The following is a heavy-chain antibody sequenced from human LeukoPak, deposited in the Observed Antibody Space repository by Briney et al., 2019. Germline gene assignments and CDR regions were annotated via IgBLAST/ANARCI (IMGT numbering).Heavy chain of an antibody. D-gene: IGHD3-9*01. J-gene: IGHJ4*02. V-gene: IGHV3-30*18. CDR2: ISLDGSNK. CDR3: AKGHTTGWHFFDY. CDR1: GFTFSTYA. Sequence: GGSLRLSCAASGFTFSTYATHWVRQAPGKGLEWVAVISLDGSNKLYADSVKGRFTISRENSKNTLYLQMNSLRGEDTAVYYCAKGHTTGWHFFDYWGQGTLVTVSS.